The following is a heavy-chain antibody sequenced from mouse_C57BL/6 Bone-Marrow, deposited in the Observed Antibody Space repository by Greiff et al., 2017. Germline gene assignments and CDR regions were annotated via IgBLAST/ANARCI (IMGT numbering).Heavy chain of an antibody. CDR3: ARGGNYGGYYCDY. CDR2: IHPSDSDT. Sequence: VKLQQPGAELVKPGASVKVSCKASGYTFTSYWMHWVKQRPGQGLEWIGRIHPSDSDTNYNQKFKGKATLTVDKSSSTAYMQLSRLTSDDSAVYYRARGGNYGGYYCDYWGQGTTLTVSS. V-gene: IGHV1-74*01. D-gene: IGHD2-1*01. J-gene: IGHJ2*01. CDR1: GYTFTSYW.